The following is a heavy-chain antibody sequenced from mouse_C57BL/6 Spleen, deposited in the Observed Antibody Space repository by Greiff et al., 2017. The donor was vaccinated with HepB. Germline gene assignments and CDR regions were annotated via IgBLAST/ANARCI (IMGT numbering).Heavy chain of an antibody. CDR2: IDPSDIYT. CDR3: ATVRGYFDV. CDR1: GYTFTSYW. V-gene: IGHV1-50*01. J-gene: IGHJ1*03. Sequence: QVQLQQPGAELVKPGASVKLSCKASGYTFTSYWMQWVQQRPGPGLEWIGEIDPSDIYTNYNQKFQCKATLTVDTSSSTAYMQLSSLTAEESAVYYGATVRGYFDVWGTGTTVTVAS. D-gene: IGHD1-1*01.